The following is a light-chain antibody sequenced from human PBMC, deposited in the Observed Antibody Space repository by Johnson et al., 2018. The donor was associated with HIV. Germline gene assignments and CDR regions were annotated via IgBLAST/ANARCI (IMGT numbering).Light chain of an antibody. CDR3: GTWDSSLTSYV. CDR1: SSNVGSSF. CDR2: DNN. V-gene: IGLV1-51*01. Sequence: QYVLTQPHSVSAAPGQTVTISCSGSSSNVGSSFVSWYRQVPGTAPKLLIYDNNKRPSGIPGRFSGSKSGPSATLGITGLQTGDEADYYCGTWDSSLTSYVFGDGTKVTVL. J-gene: IGLJ1*01.